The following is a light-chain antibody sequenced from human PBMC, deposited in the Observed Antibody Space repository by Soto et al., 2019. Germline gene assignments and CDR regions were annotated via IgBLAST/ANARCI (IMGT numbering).Light chain of an antibody. CDR3: QQYYIIPNT. V-gene: IGKV4-1*01. Sequence: DIVMTQSPDSLAVSLGERATINCKSSQSVLHSSNNKNYLAWYQQKPGQPPKLLIYWASTRESGVPDRFSGSGSGTDFTLTISSLQAEDVAVYHCQQYYIIPNTFSQGTKLEIK. J-gene: IGKJ2*01. CDR2: WAS. CDR1: QSVLHSSNNKNY.